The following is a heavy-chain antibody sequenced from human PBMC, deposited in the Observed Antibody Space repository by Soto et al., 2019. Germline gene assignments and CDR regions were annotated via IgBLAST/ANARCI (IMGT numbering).Heavy chain of an antibody. J-gene: IGHJ3*01. Sequence: QVQLVESGGGVVQPGRSLRLSCAASGFTLSSYVMHWVRQAPGKGLEWVARISYAGNDNYYADSVKGRFTISRDNSKKTLYLQMTSLRADDTAVYCCARDRQQWLEPAGGALPFWGQGTMVIVSS. CDR1: GFTLSSYV. CDR3: ARDRQQWLEPAGGALPF. V-gene: IGHV3-30-3*01. D-gene: IGHD6-19*01. CDR2: ISYAGNDN.